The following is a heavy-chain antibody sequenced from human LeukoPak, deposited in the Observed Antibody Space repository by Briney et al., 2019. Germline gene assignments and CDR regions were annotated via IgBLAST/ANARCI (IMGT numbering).Heavy chain of an antibody. D-gene: IGHD3-3*01. J-gene: IGHJ4*02. CDR3: ARDRGVGYYDFWSGYSDY. CDR1: GFTFSSYA. V-gene: IGHV3-30*04. Sequence: GGSLRLSCAASGFTFSSYAMHWVRQAPGKGLEWVAVISYDGSNKYYADSVKGRFTISRDNSKNTLYLQMNSLRAEDTAVYYCARDRGVGYYDFWSGYSDYWGQGTLVTVSS. CDR2: ISYDGSNK.